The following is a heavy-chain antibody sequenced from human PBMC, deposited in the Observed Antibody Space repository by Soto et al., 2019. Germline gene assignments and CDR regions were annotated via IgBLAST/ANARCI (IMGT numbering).Heavy chain of an antibody. CDR1: GFTFSSYG. D-gene: IGHD6-6*01. Sequence: GGSLRLSCAASGFTFSSYGMHWVRQAPGKGLEWVAVISYDGSNKYYADSVKGRFTISRDNSKNTLYLQMNSLRAEDTAVYYCAKVHFEYSSSWNLGFDYWGQGTLVTVSS. V-gene: IGHV3-30*18. CDR3: AKVHFEYSSSWNLGFDY. CDR2: ISYDGSNK. J-gene: IGHJ4*02.